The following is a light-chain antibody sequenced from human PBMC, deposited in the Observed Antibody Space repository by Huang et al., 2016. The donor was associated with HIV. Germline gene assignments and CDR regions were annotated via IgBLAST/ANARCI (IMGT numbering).Light chain of an antibody. CDR3: LQGAFWSLT. CDR1: HSLLQSDGKTH. CDR2: KVS. J-gene: IGKJ4*01. V-gene: IGKV2-30*02. Sequence: DVVMTQSPLSLPVTLGQPASISCRSSHSLLQSDGKTHLSWFHQRPGQSPRRLIYKVSNRDSGVPDRFSGSGSGTDFTLKISRVEAEDVGVYYCLQGAFWSLTVGGGTKVEIK.